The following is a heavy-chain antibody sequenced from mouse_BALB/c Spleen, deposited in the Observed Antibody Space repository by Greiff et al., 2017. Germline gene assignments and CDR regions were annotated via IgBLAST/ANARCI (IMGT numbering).Heavy chain of an antibody. CDR2: ISTYYGDA. D-gene: IGHD2-14*01. J-gene: IGHJ1*01. CDR3: ARALVRRSWYFDV. Sequence: QVQLQQSGAELVRPGVSVKISCKGSGYTFTDYAMHWVKQSHAKSLEWIGVISTYYGDASYNQKFKGKATMTVDQSSSTAYMERARLTSEDSAIYYCARALVRRSWYFDVWGAGTTVTVAS. CDR1: GYTFTDYA. V-gene: IGHV1S137*01.